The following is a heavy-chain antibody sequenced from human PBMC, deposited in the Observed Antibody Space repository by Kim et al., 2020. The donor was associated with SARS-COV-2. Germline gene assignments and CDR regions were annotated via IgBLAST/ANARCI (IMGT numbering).Heavy chain of an antibody. Sequence: GGSLRLSCAASGFTFSSYAMHWVRQAPGKGLEWVAVISYDGSNKYYADSVKGRFTISRDNSKNTLYLQMNSLRAEDTAVYYCTCSGSYYNPFDYRGQGTLVTVSS. CDR2: ISYDGSNK. CDR1: GFTFSSYA. V-gene: IGHV3-30-3*01. D-gene: IGHD3-10*01. J-gene: IGHJ4*02. CDR3: TCSGSYYNPFDY.